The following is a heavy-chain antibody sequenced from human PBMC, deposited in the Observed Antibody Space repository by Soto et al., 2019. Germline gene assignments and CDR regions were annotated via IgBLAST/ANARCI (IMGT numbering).Heavy chain of an antibody. Sequence: GRSLRLSGAASGFTFSSSTMSWVRQATGEGLEWVSAISGSGDSTYYADSVKGRFTISRDNSKNTLYLQMNSLRAEDTAVYYCAKDYRVGSTGGYDFWRSRTSCFDYWGQGTLVTVSS. CDR1: GFTFSSST. V-gene: IGHV3-23*01. CDR3: AKDYRVGSTGGYDFWRSRTSCFDY. CDR2: ISGSGDST. J-gene: IGHJ4*02. D-gene: IGHD3-3*01.